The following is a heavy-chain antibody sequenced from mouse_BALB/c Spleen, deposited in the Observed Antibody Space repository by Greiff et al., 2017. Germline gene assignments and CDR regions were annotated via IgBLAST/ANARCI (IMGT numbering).Heavy chain of an antibody. CDR1: GFTFSSYG. CDR3: ARHLFITTVVAPFGY. J-gene: IGHJ2*01. V-gene: IGHV5-6-3*01. Sequence: EVQLVESGGGLVQPGGSLKLSCAASGFTFSSYGMSWVRQTPDKRLELVATINSNGGSTYYPDSVKGRFTISRDNAKNTLYLQMSSLKSEDTAMYYCARHLFITTVVAPFGYWGQGTTLTVSS. CDR2: INSNGGST. D-gene: IGHD1-1*01.